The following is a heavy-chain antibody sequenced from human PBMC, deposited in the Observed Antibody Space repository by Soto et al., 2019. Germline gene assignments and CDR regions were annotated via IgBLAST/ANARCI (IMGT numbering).Heavy chain of an antibody. J-gene: IGHJ4*02. CDR1: GFTFSSSA. Sequence: PGGSLRLSCAASGFTFSSSAMSWVRQAPGKGLEWVSAINHVGSSTYYADSVKGRFTISRDNSKNTLYLQMNSLRAEDTAIYYCAKGVYCTSTSCFRPAYFDYWGQGTLVTVSS. D-gene: IGHD2-2*01. CDR3: AKGVYCTSTSCFRPAYFDY. V-gene: IGHV3-23*01. CDR2: INHVGSST.